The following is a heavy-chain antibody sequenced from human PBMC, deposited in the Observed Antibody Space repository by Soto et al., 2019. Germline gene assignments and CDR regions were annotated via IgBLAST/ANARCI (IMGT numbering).Heavy chain of an antibody. V-gene: IGHV3-15*01. J-gene: IGHJ4*02. Sequence: NPGGSLRLSCAASGFTFSNAWMSWARQAPGKGLEWVGRIKSKTDGGTTDYAAPVKGRFTISRDDSKNTLYLQMNSLKTEDTAVYYCSVDIAAAGTGYWGQGTLVTVSS. CDR2: IKSKTDGGTT. D-gene: IGHD6-13*01. CDR3: SVDIAAAGTGY. CDR1: GFTFSNAW.